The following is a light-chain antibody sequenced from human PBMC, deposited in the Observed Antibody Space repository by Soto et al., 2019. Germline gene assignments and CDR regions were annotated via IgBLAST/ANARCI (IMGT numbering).Light chain of an antibody. J-gene: IGKJ5*01. CDR2: AAS. CDR1: QGISSY. V-gene: IGKV1-9*01. CDR3: QQLNSYLLT. Sequence: DIQLTQSPSFLSASVGDRVTITCRASQGISSYLAWYQQKPGKAPKLLIYAASTFQSGVPSRFSGSGSGTEFTLTISSLQPEDFATYYCQQLNSYLLTFGQGTRLEIK.